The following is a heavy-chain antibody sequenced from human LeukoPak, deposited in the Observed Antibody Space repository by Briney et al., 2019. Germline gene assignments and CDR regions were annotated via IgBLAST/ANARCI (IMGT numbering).Heavy chain of an antibody. V-gene: IGHV3-49*04. CDR2: IRTKVNGETT. CDR3: RTDYQLDY. J-gene: IGHJ4*02. D-gene: IGHD3-16*01. Sequence: GGSLRLSCTASGFTFGDFVMSWVRQTPGKGLEWVGFIRTKVNGETTKYAASVQGRFTISRDDSKSIAYLQMNSLKTEDTAVYYCRTDYQLDYWGQGTLVTVSS. CDR1: GFTFGDFV.